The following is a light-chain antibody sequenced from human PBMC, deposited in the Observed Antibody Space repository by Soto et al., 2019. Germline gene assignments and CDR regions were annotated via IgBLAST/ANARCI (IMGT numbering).Light chain of an antibody. V-gene: IGKV3-20*01. CDR2: GAS. CDR1: QSVSSNY. Sequence: EIVMTQSPDTLSLSPGETATLSCRASQSVSSNYVAWFHQKPGQAPRLLIYGASSRATGIPDRFSASGSGTDFTLTISRLEPEDFVVYYCQQYGRSPFTFGPGTKVDIK. CDR3: QQYGRSPFT. J-gene: IGKJ3*01.